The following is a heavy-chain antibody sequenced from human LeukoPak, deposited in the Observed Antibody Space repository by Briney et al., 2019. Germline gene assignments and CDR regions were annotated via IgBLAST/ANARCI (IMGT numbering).Heavy chain of an antibody. J-gene: IGHJ3*02. V-gene: IGHV4-38-2*02. CDR1: GYSISSGYY. Sequence: PSETLSLTCTVSGYSISSGYYWGWIRQPPGKGLEWIGSIYHSGSTYYNPSLKSRVTISVDTPKNQFSLKLSSVTAADTAVYYCARETIGVVIGEADAFDIWGQGTMVTVSS. D-gene: IGHD3-3*01. CDR3: ARETIGVVIGEADAFDI. CDR2: IYHSGST.